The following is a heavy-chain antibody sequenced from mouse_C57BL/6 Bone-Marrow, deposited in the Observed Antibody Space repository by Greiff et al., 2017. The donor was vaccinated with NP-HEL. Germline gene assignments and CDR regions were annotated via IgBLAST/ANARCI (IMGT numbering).Heavy chain of an antibody. CDR2: IRNKANGYTT. CDR1: GFTFTDYY. J-gene: IGHJ1*03. D-gene: IGHD1-1*01. Sequence: EVKVVESGGGLVQPGGSLSLSCAASGFTFTDYYMSWVRQPPGKALEWLGFIRNKANGYTTEYSASVKGRFTISRDNSQSILYLQMNALRAEDSATYYCARYYCGSSSDWYFDVWGTGTTVTVSS. CDR3: ARYYCGSSSDWYFDV. V-gene: IGHV7-3*01.